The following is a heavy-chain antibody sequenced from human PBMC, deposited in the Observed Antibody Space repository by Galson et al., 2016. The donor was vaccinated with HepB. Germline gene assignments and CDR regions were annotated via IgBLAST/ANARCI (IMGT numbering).Heavy chain of an antibody. CDR1: GFTFSRSD. V-gene: IGHV3-30*18. Sequence: SLRLSCAASGFTFSRSDMYWVRQAPGKGLEWVAVTSYDGSNEYYADSVKGRFTISRDNSKNTLYLQMNSLRAEDMAVYYCAKPETRPYDILTGYSHFDYWGQGTLVTVSS. D-gene: IGHD3-9*01. J-gene: IGHJ4*02. CDR3: AKPETRPYDILTGYSHFDY. CDR2: TSYDGSNE.